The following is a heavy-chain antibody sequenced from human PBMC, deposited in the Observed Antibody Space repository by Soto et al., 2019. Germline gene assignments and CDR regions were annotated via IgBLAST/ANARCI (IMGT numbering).Heavy chain of an antibody. V-gene: IGHV3-23*01. J-gene: IGHJ6*03. D-gene: IGHD4-17*01. Sequence: GGSLRLSCAASGFTFSSYAMSWVRQAPGKGLEWVSAISGSGGSTYYADSVKGRFTISRDNSKNTLYLQMNSLRAEDTAVYYCAKNPDYGQLGYYYYMDVWGKGTTVTVSS. CDR2: ISGSGGST. CDR3: AKNPDYGQLGYYYYMDV. CDR1: GFTFSSYA.